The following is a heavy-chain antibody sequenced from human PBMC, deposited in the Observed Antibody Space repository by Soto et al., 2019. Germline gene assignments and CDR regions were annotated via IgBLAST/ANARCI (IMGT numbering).Heavy chain of an antibody. Sequence: QVQLVASGGGVVQPGRSLRLSCAASGFTFSSYAMHWVRQAPGKGLEWVAVISYDGSNKYYADSVKGRFTISRDNSKNTLYLQMNSLIAEDTAVYYCGRDRLRADGFASFDIWGQGTMVTVSS. CDR3: GRDRLRADGFASFDI. CDR2: ISYDGSNK. J-gene: IGHJ3*02. CDR1: GFTFSSYA. D-gene: IGHD3-10*01. V-gene: IGHV3-30-3*01.